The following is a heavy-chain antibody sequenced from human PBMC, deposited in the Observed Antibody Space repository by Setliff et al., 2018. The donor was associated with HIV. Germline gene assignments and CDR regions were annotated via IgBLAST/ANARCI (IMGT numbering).Heavy chain of an antibody. CDR1: GGSFSGYY. V-gene: IGHV4-34*01. CDR2: INHSGIT. J-gene: IGHJ5*02. CDR3: ARGLGILYH. D-gene: IGHD7-27*01. Sequence: SETLSLTCAVYGGSFSGYYWSWIRQSPGKGLEWIGEINHSGITNYNPSLKSRVSISVDMSKNQFSLKLRFVTAADTAVYYCARGLGILYHWGQGNLVTVSS.